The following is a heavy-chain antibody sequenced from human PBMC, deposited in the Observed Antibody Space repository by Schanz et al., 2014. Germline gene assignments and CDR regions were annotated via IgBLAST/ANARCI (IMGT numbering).Heavy chain of an antibody. D-gene: IGHD3-16*01. V-gene: IGHV3-33*08. Sequence: QVDLVESGGGVVQPGRSLTLFCAVSTSLFSRSVIHWVRQAPGKGLEWVAVMWNDGIKTHYADSGKGRFTISRDNANNSLFLRMNSLRAEDTAVYYCASDYNYFETEAPWGQGTLXTVSS. CDR1: TSLFSRSV. CDR2: MWNDGIKT. CDR3: ASDYNYFETEAP. J-gene: IGHJ5*02.